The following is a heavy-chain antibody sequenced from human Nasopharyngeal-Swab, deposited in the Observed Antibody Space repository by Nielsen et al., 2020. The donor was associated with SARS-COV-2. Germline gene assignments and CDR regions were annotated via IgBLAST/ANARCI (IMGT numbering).Heavy chain of an antibody. CDR2: FDPEDGET. J-gene: IGHJ6*02. CDR3: ATATVWGYGLDV. CDR1: AYTLTELS. D-gene: IGHD3-16*01. Sequence: ASVKVSCKLSAYTLTELSMHWVRQAPGKGLEWMVRFDPEDGETVYAQKFQGRVTMTEDTSTETAYMELSSLRSEDTALYFCATATVWGYGLDVWGQGTSVTVSS. V-gene: IGHV1-24*01.